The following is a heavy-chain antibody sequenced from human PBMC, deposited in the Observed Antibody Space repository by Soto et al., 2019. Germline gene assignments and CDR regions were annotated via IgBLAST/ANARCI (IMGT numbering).Heavy chain of an antibody. CDR2: SSTSGGST. CDR1: GFTFSSYA. CDR3: AKQLGYCSDGSCYFPY. D-gene: IGHD2-15*01. Sequence: VQLLESGGGLVQPGGSLRLSCAASGFTFSSYAMSWVRQAPGKGLEWVSASSTSGGSTYYADSVKGRFTISRDNSKNTLYLQMNSLRAEDTALYYCAKQLGYCSDGSCYFPYWGQGTLVTVSS. V-gene: IGHV3-23*01. J-gene: IGHJ4*02.